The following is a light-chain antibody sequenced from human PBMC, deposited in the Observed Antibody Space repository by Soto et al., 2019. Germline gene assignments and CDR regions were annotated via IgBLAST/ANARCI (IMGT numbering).Light chain of an antibody. V-gene: IGKV1-5*03. J-gene: IGKJ1*01. Sequence: DSQMTHSRSSLFGSEGNRCTITCRASQTISSWLAWYQQKPGKAPKIMSDKASTLKSGVPSRFSGSGAGTEFTLTISSLQPDEVATDYCQHYNSYAEAFGQGTNV. CDR3: QHYNSYAEA. CDR1: QTISSW. CDR2: KAS.